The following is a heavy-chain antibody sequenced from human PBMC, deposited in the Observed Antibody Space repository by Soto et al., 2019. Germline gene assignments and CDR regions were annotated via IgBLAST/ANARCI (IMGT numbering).Heavy chain of an antibody. J-gene: IGHJ4*02. CDR3: AKDEGSAYDYVWGSYRPTNFDY. CDR1: GFTFSSYA. Sequence: EVQLLESGGGLVQPGGSLRLSCAASGFTFSSYAMSWVRQAPGKGLEWVSAISGSGGSTYYADSVKGRFTISRDNSKNTLHLQMNSLRAEDTAVYYCAKDEGSAYDYVWGSYRPTNFDYWGQGTLVTVSS. V-gene: IGHV3-23*01. D-gene: IGHD3-16*02. CDR2: ISGSGGST.